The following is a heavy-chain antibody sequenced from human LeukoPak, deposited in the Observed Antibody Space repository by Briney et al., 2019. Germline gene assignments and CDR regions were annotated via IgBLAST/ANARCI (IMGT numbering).Heavy chain of an antibody. Sequence: GASVKVSCKASGYTFTSYYMHWVRQAPGQGLAWMGWINPNSGGTNYAQKFQGRVTMTRDTSISTAYMELSRLRSDDTAVYYCARDLSLLWFGELFDYWGQGTLVTVSS. CDR2: INPNSGGT. D-gene: IGHD3-10*01. CDR3: ARDLSLLWFGELFDY. V-gene: IGHV1-2*02. CDR1: GYTFTSYY. J-gene: IGHJ4*02.